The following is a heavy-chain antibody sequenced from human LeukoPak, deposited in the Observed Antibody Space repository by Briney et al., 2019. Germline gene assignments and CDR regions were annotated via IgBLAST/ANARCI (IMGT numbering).Heavy chain of an antibody. D-gene: IGHD3-22*01. CDR3: AKAYDSSGYYPPYFDY. J-gene: IGHJ4*02. Sequence: GGSLRLSCAASGFTFSSYGMHWVRQAPGKGLEWVSAISGSGGSTYYADSVKGRFTISRDNSKNTLYLQMNSLRAEDTAVYYCAKAYDSSGYYPPYFDYWGQGTLVTVSS. CDR2: ISGSGGST. V-gene: IGHV3-23*01. CDR1: GFTFSSYG.